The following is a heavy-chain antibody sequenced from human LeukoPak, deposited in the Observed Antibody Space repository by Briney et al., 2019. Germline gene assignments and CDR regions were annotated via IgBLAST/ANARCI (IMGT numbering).Heavy chain of an antibody. Sequence: ASVKVSCKASGYTFTGYYMHWVRQAPGRGLEWMGIVNPSGGSTSYAQKFQGRVTMTRDTSTSTVYMELSSLRSEDTAVHYCARRAGYDYVWGSYQEYAFDIWGQGTMVTVSS. D-gene: IGHD3-16*02. CDR2: VNPSGGST. V-gene: IGHV1-46*01. CDR1: GYTFTGYY. J-gene: IGHJ3*02. CDR3: ARRAGYDYVWGSYQEYAFDI.